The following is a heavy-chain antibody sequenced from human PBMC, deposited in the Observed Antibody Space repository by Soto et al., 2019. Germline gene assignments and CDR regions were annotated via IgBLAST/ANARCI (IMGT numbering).Heavy chain of an antibody. D-gene: IGHD3-10*01. CDR3: ARAILWLTYYFDY. V-gene: IGHV3-48*03. Sequence: PGGSLRLSCAASGFTFSSYEMNWVRQAPGKGQEWVSYISSSGSTIYYADSVKGRFTISRDNAKNSLYLQMNSLRAEDTAVYYCARAILWLTYYFDYWGQGTLVTVSS. CDR2: ISSSGSTI. CDR1: GFTFSSYE. J-gene: IGHJ4*02.